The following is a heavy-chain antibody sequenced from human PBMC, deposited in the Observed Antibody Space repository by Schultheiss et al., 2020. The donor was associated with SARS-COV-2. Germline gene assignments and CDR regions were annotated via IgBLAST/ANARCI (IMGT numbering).Heavy chain of an antibody. CDR3: AKDSGSPLLWFGELSYAFDI. D-gene: IGHD3-10*01. V-gene: IGHV3-23*01. CDR2: ISGSGGST. CDR1: GFTFGDYA. J-gene: IGHJ3*02. Sequence: GGSLRLSCTASGFTFGDYAMSWVRQAPGKGLEWVSAISGSGGSTYYADSVKGRFTISRDNSKNTLYLQMNSLRAEDTAVYYCAKDSGSPLLWFGELSYAFDIWGQGTMVTVSS.